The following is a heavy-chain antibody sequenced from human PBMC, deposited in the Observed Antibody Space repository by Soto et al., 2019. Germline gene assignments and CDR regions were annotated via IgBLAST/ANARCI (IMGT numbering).Heavy chain of an antibody. CDR2: ISAYNGNT. D-gene: IGHD3-16*01. V-gene: IGHV1-18*01. Sequence: GASVKVSCKASCYSFTSYGLNWVRQAPGQGLEWMGWISAYNGNTNYAQNLQGRVTMTTDTSTSTAYMELRSLRSDDTAVYYCAKHVVFVSGGSSFDFWGQGILVTVSS. J-gene: IGHJ4*02. CDR1: CYSFTSYG. CDR3: AKHVVFVSGGSSFDF.